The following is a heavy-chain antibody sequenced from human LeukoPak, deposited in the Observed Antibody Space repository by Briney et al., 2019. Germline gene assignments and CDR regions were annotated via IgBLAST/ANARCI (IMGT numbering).Heavy chain of an antibody. D-gene: IGHD1-26*01. Sequence: GGSLRLSCAASGVTFSGSAMHWVRQASGKGLEWVGRIRSKANSYATAYAASVKGRFTISRDDSKNTAYLQMNSLRAKDTAVYYCAKDVQYSGSYFWGQGTLVTVSS. CDR3: AKDVQYSGSYF. CDR1: GVTFSGSA. CDR2: IRSKANSYAT. V-gene: IGHV3-73*01. J-gene: IGHJ4*02.